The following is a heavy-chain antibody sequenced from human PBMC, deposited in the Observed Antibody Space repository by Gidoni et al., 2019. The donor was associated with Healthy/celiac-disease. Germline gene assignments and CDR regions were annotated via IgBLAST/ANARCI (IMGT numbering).Heavy chain of an antibody. V-gene: IGHV4-59*01. Sequence: QVQLQESGPGLVKPSETLSLTCTVSGGSISSYYWSWIRQPPGKGLEWIVYIYYRGSTNYNPSLKSRVTISVDTSKNQFSLKLSSVTAADTAVYYCARDKQWLAHWYFDLWGRGTLVTVSS. CDR2: IYYRGST. CDR1: GGSISSYY. D-gene: IGHD6-19*01. J-gene: IGHJ2*01. CDR3: ARDKQWLAHWYFDL.